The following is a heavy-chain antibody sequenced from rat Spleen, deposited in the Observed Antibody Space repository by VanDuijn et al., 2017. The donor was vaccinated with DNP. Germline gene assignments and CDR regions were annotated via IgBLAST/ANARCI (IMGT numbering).Heavy chain of an antibody. V-gene: IGHV5S13*01. J-gene: IGHJ4*01. CDR2: ISPSRGST. CDR1: GFTFSNYD. CDR3: AKDLRVYYGFGDY. D-gene: IGHD1-6*01. Sequence: EVQLVESGGGLVQPGRSLKLSCAASGFTFSNYDMAWVRQAPTKGLEWVASISPSRGSTYYRDSVKGRFTVSRDNAENTVNLQMNSLRSEDTATYYCAKDLRVYYGFGDYWGQGTSVSVSS.